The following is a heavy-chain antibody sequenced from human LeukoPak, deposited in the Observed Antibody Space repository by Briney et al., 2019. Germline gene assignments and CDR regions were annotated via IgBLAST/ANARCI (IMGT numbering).Heavy chain of an antibody. V-gene: IGHV1-2*02. CDR2: INPNSGGT. D-gene: IGHD6-19*01. Sequence: ASVKVSCKASGYTFTDYYMHWMRQAPGQGLEWMGWINPNSGGTNYAQKFQGRVTMTRDTSISTAYMELNSLRSDDTAVYYRARDGVARTGTSYFDYWGQGTLVTVSS. J-gene: IGHJ4*02. CDR3: ARDGVARTGTSYFDY. CDR1: GYTFTDYY.